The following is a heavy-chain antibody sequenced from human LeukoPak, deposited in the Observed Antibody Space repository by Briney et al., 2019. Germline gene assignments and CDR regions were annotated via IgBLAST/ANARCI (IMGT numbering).Heavy chain of an antibody. V-gene: IGHV3-30*03. CDR2: ISYDGSNK. D-gene: IGHD3-3*01. J-gene: IGHJ4*02. CDR3: ARGPALRFLEWLFDY. CDR1: GFTFSSYG. Sequence: GGSLRLSCAASGFTFSSYGMHWVRQAPGKGLEWVAVISYDGSNKYYADSVKGRFTISRDNSKNTLYLQMGSLRAEDMAVYYCARGPALRFLEWLFDYWGQGTLVTVSS.